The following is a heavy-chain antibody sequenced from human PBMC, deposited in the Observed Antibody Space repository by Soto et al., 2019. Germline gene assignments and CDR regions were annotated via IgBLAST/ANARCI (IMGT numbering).Heavy chain of an antibody. CDR2: IVPIFGTA. J-gene: IGHJ4*02. CDR1: GGTFSSSA. D-gene: IGHD2-21*01. Sequence: ASVKVSCKASGGTFSSSALSWVRQVPGQGLEWMGGIVPIFGTANYAQKFQGRVTITADDVTTTAYMELSSLRSDDTAVYYCASRGGPCGGDCYNYYMDYWGQGTLVTVSS. V-gene: IGHV1-69*13. CDR3: ASRGGPCGGDCYNYYMDY.